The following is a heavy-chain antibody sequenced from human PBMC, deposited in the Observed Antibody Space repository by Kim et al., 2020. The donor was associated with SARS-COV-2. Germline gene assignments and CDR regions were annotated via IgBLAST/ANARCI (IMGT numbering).Heavy chain of an antibody. CDR2: ISRSSSDI. CDR3: ARGFPYDFWSGYYTSIYEYYGMDV. Sequence: GGSLRLSCAASGFTFSSYSMNWVRQAPGKGLEWVSSISRSSSDIYYADSVKGRFTISRDNSKNSLYLQMNSLRAEDTAVYYCARGFPYDFWSGYYTSIYEYYGMDVWGQGTTVTVSS. J-gene: IGHJ6*02. CDR1: GFTFSSYS. D-gene: IGHD3-3*01. V-gene: IGHV3-21*01.